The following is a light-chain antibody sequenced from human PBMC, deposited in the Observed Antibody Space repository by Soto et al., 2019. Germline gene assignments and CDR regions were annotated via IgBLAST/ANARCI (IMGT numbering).Light chain of an antibody. CDR3: QSYDSRLSRSRV. V-gene: IGLV1-40*02. Sequence: QSAVTKPPSVGEAADLRGTLFCTGSSSNIWAGYDVHWYQQLPGTAPKLLIYGNSNRPSGVPDRFSGSKSGTSASLAITGLQVEDEADYYSQSYDSRLSRSRVLGTGTKVPS. CDR1: SSNIWAGYD. J-gene: IGLJ1*01. CDR2: GNS.